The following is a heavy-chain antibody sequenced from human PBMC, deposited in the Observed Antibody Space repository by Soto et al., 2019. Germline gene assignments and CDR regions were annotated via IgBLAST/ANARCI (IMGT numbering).Heavy chain of an antibody. J-gene: IGHJ6*03. CDR1: GYTFTGYY. V-gene: IGHV1-2*04. CDR3: ARGSIVERSLYYSHMDV. D-gene: IGHD2-15*01. Sequence: QVQLVQSGAEVKKPGASVRVSCKTSGYTFTGYYMHWVRQAPGQGLDWMGWTNPNSGSTSHAQNFQDWVTMTRDTSSSTVYMELARLRPDDTAVYYCARGSIVERSLYYSHMDVWGKGTTVTVSS. CDR2: TNPNSGST.